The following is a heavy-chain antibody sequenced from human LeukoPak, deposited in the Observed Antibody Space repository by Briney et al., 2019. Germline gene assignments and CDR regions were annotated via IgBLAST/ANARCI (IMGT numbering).Heavy chain of an antibody. J-gene: IGHJ4*02. V-gene: IGHV4-59*01. D-gene: IGHD6-6*01. CDR2: IYYSGST. CDR1: GGSISSYY. Sequence: SETQSLTCTVSGGSISSYYWSWIRQPPGKGLEWIGYIYYSGSTNYNPSLKSRVTISVDTSKNQFSLKLSSVTAADTAVYYCARTTAARSFDYWGQGTLVTVSS. CDR3: ARTTAARSFDY.